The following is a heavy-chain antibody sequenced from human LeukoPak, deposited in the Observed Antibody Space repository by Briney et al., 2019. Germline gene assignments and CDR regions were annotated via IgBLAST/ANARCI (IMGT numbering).Heavy chain of an antibody. CDR2: INHSGST. Sequence: SETLSLTCAVYGGSFSGYYWSWIRQPPGEGLEWIGEINHSGSTNYNPSLKSRVTISVDTSKNQFSLKLSSVTAADTAVYYCARDLLDSYGYNYAFDIWGQGTMVTVSS. D-gene: IGHD5-18*01. V-gene: IGHV4-34*01. J-gene: IGHJ3*02. CDR3: ARDLLDSYGYNYAFDI. CDR1: GGSFSGYY.